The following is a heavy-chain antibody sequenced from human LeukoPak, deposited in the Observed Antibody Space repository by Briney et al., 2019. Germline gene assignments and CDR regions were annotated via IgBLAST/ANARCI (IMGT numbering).Heavy chain of an antibody. CDR2: IYYSGVT. Sequence: SETLSLTCTVSGGSISSNLYYWSWIRQPPGKGLEWIGNIYYSGVTYYNPSLSGRVTISVDTSKNQFSLKLSSVTPADTAVFYCARGGVSEWPAYYYYMDVWGKGTTVTVSS. CDR3: ARGGVSEWPAYYYYMDV. J-gene: IGHJ6*03. D-gene: IGHD2-8*01. CDR1: GGSISSNLYY. V-gene: IGHV4-39*07.